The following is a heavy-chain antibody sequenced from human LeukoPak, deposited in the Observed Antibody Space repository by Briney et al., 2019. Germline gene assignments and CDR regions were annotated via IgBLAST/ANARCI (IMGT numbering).Heavy chain of an antibody. CDR3: ARAGYSSSSTGLS. CDR1: GGSFSGYY. J-gene: IGHJ5*02. D-gene: IGHD6-13*01. CDR2: IYTSGST. Sequence: SETLSLTCAVYGGSFSGYYWSWIRQPPGKGLEWIGRIYTSGSTNYNPSLKSRVTISVDTSKNQFSLKLSSVTAADTAVYYCARAGYSSSSTGLSWGQGTLVTVSS. V-gene: IGHV4-59*10.